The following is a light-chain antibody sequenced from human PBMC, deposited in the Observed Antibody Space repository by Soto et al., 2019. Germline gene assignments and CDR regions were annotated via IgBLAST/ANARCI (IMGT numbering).Light chain of an antibody. CDR1: QSLLHRNGHNY. Sequence: EIVMAQSPPSLTVTPGEPASISCRSSQSLLHRNGHNYLDWFLQRPGQPPQLLIYLGFNRASGVPDRVRGRGSGTDFTLKISRAEAEDVGVYYGKQALQAPDTFGQGTKLEI. V-gene: IGKV2-28*01. CDR2: LGF. CDR3: KQALQAPDT. J-gene: IGKJ2*01.